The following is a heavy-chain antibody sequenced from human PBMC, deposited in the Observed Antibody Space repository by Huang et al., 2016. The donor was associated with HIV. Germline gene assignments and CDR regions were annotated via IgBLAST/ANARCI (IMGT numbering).Heavy chain of an antibody. Sequence: EVQLVESGGGLVQPGGSLRLSCAASGFTFSSYWMHWVRQAPGKGLVWCERSNRDGSSSGYADVVKGRFTISRDNAKNTLYLQMNSLRAEDTAVYYCVRDPRIQSWLNYFDYWGQGTLVSVSS. V-gene: IGHV3-74*01. CDR2: SNRDGSSS. D-gene: IGHD3-22*01. J-gene: IGHJ4*02. CDR3: VRDPRIQSWLNYFDY. CDR1: GFTFSSYW.